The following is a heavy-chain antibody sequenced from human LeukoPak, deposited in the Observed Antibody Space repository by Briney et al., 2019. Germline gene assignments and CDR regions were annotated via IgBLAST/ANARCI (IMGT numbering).Heavy chain of an antibody. J-gene: IGHJ6*03. CDR3: ARVDRYHYYLDV. CDR2: IMPLFNTA. V-gene: IGHV1-69*05. Sequence: SVKVSCKASGGTFSSYSITWGRQAPGQGLEWMGGIMPLFNTANYAQQFQGRVTITTDESTSTAYMELSSLRFEDTAMYYCARVDRYHYYLDVWGKGTTVTVSS. CDR1: GGTFSSYS.